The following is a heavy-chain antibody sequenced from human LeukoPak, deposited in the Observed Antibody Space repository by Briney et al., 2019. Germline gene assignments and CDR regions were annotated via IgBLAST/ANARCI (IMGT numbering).Heavy chain of an antibody. CDR3: ARVYRESSGYYFEIDGFDM. V-gene: IGHV1-18*01. CDR1: GYTFTSYD. J-gene: IGHJ3*02. Sequence: ASVKVSCKASGYTFTSYDINWVRQATGQGLEWMGWISSYNGNTNYAQRFQDRITMTTDTSTSTAYMEMRSLRSDDTAVYYCARVYRESSGYYFEIDGFDMWGQGTMVTVSS. D-gene: IGHD3-22*01. CDR2: ISSYNGNT.